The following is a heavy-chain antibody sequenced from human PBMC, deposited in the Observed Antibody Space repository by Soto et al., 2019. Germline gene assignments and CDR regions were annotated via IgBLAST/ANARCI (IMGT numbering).Heavy chain of an antibody. V-gene: IGHV4-59*01. CDR3: ARDLGYCSSTSCYPWFDP. D-gene: IGHD2-2*01. CDR2: IYFTGST. J-gene: IGHJ5*02. Sequence: ETLSLTCSVSGGSISSYYWSWIRQPPGKGLEWIGYIYFTGSTNYNPSLKSRVTLSVDTSKNQLSLKLNSVTAADTAVYYCARDLGYCSSTSCYPWFDPWGQGTLVTVSS. CDR1: GGSISSYY.